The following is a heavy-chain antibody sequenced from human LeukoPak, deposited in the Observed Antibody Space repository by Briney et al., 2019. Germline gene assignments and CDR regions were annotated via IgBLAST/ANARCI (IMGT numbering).Heavy chain of an antibody. D-gene: IGHD6-13*01. J-gene: IGHJ4*02. CDR2: ISYDGSNK. V-gene: IGHV3-30*04. CDR1: GLTVSRCA. CDR3: ARGYSSSWYTPTSY. Sequence: PWASLRLSCADSGLTVSRCAMHLFRQAPGKGLHRVSVISYDGSNKYYADSVKGRFTISRDNSKNTLYLQMNSLRAEDTAVYYCARGYSSSWYTPTSYWGQGTLVTVSS.